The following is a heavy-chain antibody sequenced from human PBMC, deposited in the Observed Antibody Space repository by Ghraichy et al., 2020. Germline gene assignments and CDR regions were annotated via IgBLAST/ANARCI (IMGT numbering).Heavy chain of an antibody. CDR1: GFTFSSYS. J-gene: IGHJ4*02. V-gene: IGHV3-21*01. Sequence: ETLNLTCAASGFTFSSYSLNWVRQAPGKGLEWVSSISVSGNHIYYADSVKGRFTISRDNAKNSLFLQMNSLRVEDTAVYYCTRDSYVAARLFAPYYWGQRTLVTVSS. CDR2: ISVSGNHI. D-gene: IGHD6-6*01. CDR3: TRDSYVAARLFAPYY.